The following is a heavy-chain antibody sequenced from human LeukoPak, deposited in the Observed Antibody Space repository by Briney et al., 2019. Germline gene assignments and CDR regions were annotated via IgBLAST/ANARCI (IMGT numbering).Heavy chain of an antibody. J-gene: IGHJ3*02. D-gene: IGHD6-19*01. CDR3: AKDQGYSSAWYSRDGFDM. CDR2: ISAYNGNT. CDR1: GYTFTSYG. Sequence: ASVKVSCKASGYTFTSYGISWVRQAPGQGLEWMGWISAYNGNTNYAQKLQGRVTMTTDTSTSTAYMELSSLRSEDTAVYYCAKDQGYSSAWYSRDGFDMWGQGTMVTVSS. V-gene: IGHV1-18*01.